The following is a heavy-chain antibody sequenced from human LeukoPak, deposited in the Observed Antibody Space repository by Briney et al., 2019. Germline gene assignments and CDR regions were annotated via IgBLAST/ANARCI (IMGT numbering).Heavy chain of an antibody. CDR3: ARVGRDCSDTNCYSADWFDP. J-gene: IGHJ5*02. CDR2: ISGSADST. D-gene: IGHD2-2*01. V-gene: IGHV1-18*01. Sequence: ASLNFSCKASGYSFSTYGRTWVREPPGQGPEWMGWISGSADSTHHAQTVPGTVNMTTDPSTGTAYMELGSLSPEDTAVYCCARVGRDCSDTNCYSADWFDPWGQGTLVIVSS. CDR1: GYSFSTYG.